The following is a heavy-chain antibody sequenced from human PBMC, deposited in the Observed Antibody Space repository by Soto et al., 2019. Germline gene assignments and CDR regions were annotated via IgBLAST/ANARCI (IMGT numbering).Heavy chain of an antibody. J-gene: IGHJ4*02. D-gene: IGHD6-19*01. V-gene: IGHV4-61*08. CDR2: IYYSGST. CDR3: ARDRVGGGWLVVESD. Sequence: QVQLQESGPGLVKPSETLSLTCSVSGGSVSSGDYYWSWVRQPPGKGLEWIGYIYYSGSTKSSPSLKSRVTISVEKSKNQFSLKLSSVTAADTAVYYCARDRVGGGWLVVESDWGQGTLVTVSA. CDR1: GGSVSSGDYY.